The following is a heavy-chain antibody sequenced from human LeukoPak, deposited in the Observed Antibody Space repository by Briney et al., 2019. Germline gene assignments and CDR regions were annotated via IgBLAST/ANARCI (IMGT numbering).Heavy chain of an antibody. J-gene: IGHJ4*02. Sequence: PGGSLRLSCAASGFTFSSYEMNWVRQAPGKGLEWVSYISSSGSTIYYADSAKGRFTISRDNAKNSLYLQMNSLRAEDTAVYYCARIDITMTHFDYWGQGTLVTVSS. V-gene: IGHV3-48*03. CDR3: ARIDITMTHFDY. CDR1: GFTFSSYE. D-gene: IGHD3-22*01. CDR2: ISSSGSTI.